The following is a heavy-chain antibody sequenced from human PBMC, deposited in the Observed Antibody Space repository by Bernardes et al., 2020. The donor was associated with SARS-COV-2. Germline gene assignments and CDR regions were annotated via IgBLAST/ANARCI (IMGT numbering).Heavy chain of an antibody. CDR3: ARRFWSGYYRGGMDV. CDR1: GGSFSGYY. D-gene: IGHD3-3*01. J-gene: IGHJ6*02. V-gene: IGHV4-34*01. CDR2: INHSGST. Sequence: SETLSLTRAVYGGSFSGYYWSWIRQPPMKGLEWIGEINHSGSTNYNPSLKSRVTISVDTSKNQFSLKLSSVTAADTAVYYCARRFWSGYYRGGMDVWGQGTTVTVSS.